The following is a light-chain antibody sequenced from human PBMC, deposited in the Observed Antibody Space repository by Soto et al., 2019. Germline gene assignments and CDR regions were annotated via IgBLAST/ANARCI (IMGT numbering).Light chain of an antibody. CDR3: QSYDSSLSGSV. CDR2: SSS. V-gene: IGLV1-47*02. Sequence: QSVLTQPPSASGTPGQRVTISCSGSTSNIGSNAVYWYQQVPGTAPKLLIQSSSQRPSGVPDRFSGSKSGTSASLAISGLRSEDEADYYCQSYDSSLSGSVFGTGTKVTVL. CDR1: TSNIGSNA. J-gene: IGLJ1*01.